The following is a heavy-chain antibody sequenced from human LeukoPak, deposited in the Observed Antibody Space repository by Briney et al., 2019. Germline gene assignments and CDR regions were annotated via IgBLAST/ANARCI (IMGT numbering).Heavy chain of an antibody. D-gene: IGHD2-21*02. Sequence: GGSLRLSCAASGFTFSSYAMSWVRQAPGKGLEWVSAISGSGGSTYYADSVKGRFTISRDNSKNTLYLQMNSLRAEDTAVYYCAKDIVVVTSGSNAFDFWGQGTMVTVSS. V-gene: IGHV3-23*01. CDR1: GFTFSSYA. CDR2: ISGSGGST. CDR3: AKDIVVVTSGSNAFDF. J-gene: IGHJ3*01.